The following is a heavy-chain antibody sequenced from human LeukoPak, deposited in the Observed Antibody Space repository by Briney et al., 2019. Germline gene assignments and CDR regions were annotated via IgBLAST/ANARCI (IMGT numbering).Heavy chain of an antibody. Sequence: GGSLRLSCAASGFTFSSYGMHWVRQAPGKGLEWVAFIRYDGSNKYYADSVKGRFTISRDNSKNTLYLQMNSLRAEDTAVYYCATTPGGRYLGFDYWGQGTLVTVSS. CDR3: ATTPGGRYLGFDY. D-gene: IGHD3-16*02. CDR2: IRYDGSNK. CDR1: GFTFSSYG. V-gene: IGHV3-30*02. J-gene: IGHJ4*02.